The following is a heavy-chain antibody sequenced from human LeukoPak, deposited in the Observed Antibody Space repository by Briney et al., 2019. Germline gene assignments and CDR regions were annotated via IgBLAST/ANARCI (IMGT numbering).Heavy chain of an antibody. CDR3: ARETSSSALEY. D-gene: IGHD6-6*01. J-gene: IGHJ4*02. CDR1: GGSMNTYY. V-gene: IGHV4-59*01. Sequence: SETLSLTCNVSGGSMNTYYWSWIRQPPGRGLEWIGYIFYTGITNYNPSLKSRVTISVDTSRNQFSLKLTSVTAADTAVYYCARETSSSALEYWGQGTLVTVSS. CDR2: IFYTGIT.